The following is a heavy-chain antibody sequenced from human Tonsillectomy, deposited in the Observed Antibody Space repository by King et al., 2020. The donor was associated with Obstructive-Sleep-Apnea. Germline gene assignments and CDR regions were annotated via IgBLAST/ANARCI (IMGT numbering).Heavy chain of an antibody. D-gene: IGHD1-26*01. CDR3: ARGGGSPPFDY. CDR1: GGSISSYY. V-gene: IGHV4-59*01. Sequence: VQLQESGPGLVKPSETLSLTCTVSGGSISSYYWSWIRQPPGKGLKWIGYIYYSGSTNYNPSLKSLVTISADTSKNQFSLRLSSVTAADTAVFYCARGGGSPPFDYWGQGTLVTVSS. CDR2: IYYSGST. J-gene: IGHJ4*02.